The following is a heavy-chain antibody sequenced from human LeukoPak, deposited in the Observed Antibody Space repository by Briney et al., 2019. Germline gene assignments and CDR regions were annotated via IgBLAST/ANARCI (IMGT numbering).Heavy chain of an antibody. CDR3: ARDGISGSNSFDY. D-gene: IGHD1-26*01. CDR1: GFTFSSYG. V-gene: IGHV3-23*01. J-gene: IGHJ4*02. CDR2: ISGSGGAT. Sequence: GGSLRLSCAASGFTFSSYGMSWVRQAPGKGLEWVSAISGSGGATYYADSVKGRFTISRDNSKNTLHLQMNSLRAEDTAVYYCARDGISGSNSFDYWGQGTLVTVSS.